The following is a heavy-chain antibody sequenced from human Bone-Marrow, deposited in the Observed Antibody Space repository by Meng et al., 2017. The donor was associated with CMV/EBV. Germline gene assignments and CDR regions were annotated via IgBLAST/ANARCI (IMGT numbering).Heavy chain of an antibody. V-gene: IGHV4-59*01. CDR2: IHSSGST. CDR1: GGSFSGYY. J-gene: IGHJ6*02. Sequence: SETLSLTCAVYGGSFSGYYGGWIRQPPGKGLEWIGYIHSSGSTNYNPSLKSRVTISVDTSKNQFSLKLSSVTAADTAVYYCARDGYYGMDVWGQGTTVTVSS. CDR3: ARDGYYGMDV.